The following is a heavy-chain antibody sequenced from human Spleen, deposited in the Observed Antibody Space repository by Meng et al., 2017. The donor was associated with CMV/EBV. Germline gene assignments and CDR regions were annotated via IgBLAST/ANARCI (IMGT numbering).Heavy chain of an antibody. CDR2: IYPSDGST. CDR3: ARVSAGILSDFYFDY. D-gene: IGHD6-13*01. J-gene: IGHJ4*02. V-gene: IGHV1-46*01. Sequence: ASVKVSCKASGYTFSLYYIQWVRQAPGQGLEWMGVIYPSDGSTTYAQKFQGRVTMTRDPSTRTVYMELSSLRSEDTATYYCARVSAGILSDFYFDYWGQGTLVTVSS. CDR1: GYTFSLYY.